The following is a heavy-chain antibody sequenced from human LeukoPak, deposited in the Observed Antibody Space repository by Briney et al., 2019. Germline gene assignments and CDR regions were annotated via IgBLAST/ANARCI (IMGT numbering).Heavy chain of an antibody. CDR2: ISYDGSNK. V-gene: IGHV3-30*18. J-gene: IGHJ4*02. Sequence: GGSLRLSCAASGFTFSSYGMHWVRQAPGKGLEWVAVISYDGSNKYYADSVKGQFTISRDNSKNTLYLQMNSLRAEDTAVYYCAKEVCGGDCYLFDYWGQGTLVTVPS. D-gene: IGHD2-21*02. CDR3: AKEVCGGDCYLFDY. CDR1: GFTFSSYG.